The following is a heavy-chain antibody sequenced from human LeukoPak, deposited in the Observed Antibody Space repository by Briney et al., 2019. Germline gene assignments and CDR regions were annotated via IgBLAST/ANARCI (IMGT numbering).Heavy chain of an antibody. CDR3: ARDRSLDY. J-gene: IGHJ4*02. CDR2: IYSGGDT. V-gene: IGHV3-66*01. Sequence: GGSLRLSCAASGFTVSSNYMSWVRQAPGKGLEWVSVIYSGGDTYYADSVKGRFTISRDNAKNSLYLQMNSLRAEDTAVYYCARDRSLDYWGQGTLVTVSS. CDR1: GFTVSSNY. D-gene: IGHD3-10*01.